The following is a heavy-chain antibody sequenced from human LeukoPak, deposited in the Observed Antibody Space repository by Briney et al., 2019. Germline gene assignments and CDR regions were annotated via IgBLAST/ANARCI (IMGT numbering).Heavy chain of an antibody. CDR1: GGTFSSYA. V-gene: IGHV1-69*13. CDR3: ARGGWAPQQLITGGFDY. CDR2: IIPIFGTA. Sequence: GASVKASCKASGGTFSSYAISWVRQAPGQGLEWMGGIIPIFGTANYAQTFQGRVTITADESTSTAYMELSSLRSEDTAVYYCARGGWAPQQLITGGFDYWGQGTLVTVSS. D-gene: IGHD6-13*01. J-gene: IGHJ4*02.